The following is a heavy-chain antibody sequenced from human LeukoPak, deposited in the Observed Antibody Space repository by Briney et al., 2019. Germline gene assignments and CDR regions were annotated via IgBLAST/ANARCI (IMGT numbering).Heavy chain of an antibody. V-gene: IGHV3-48*02. CDR1: GFTFSSYS. J-gene: IGHJ4*02. CDR3: ARVGYSSSWYLVDY. Sequence: GGSLRLSCAASGFTFSSYSMNWVRQAPGKGLEWVSYISSSSSTIYYADSVKGRFTISRDNAKNSLYLQINSLRDEDTAVYYCARVGYSSSWYLVDYWGQGTLVTVSS. CDR2: ISSSSSTI. D-gene: IGHD6-13*01.